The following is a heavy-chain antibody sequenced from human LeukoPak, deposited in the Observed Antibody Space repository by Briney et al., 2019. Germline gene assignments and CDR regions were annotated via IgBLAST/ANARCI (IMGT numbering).Heavy chain of an antibody. CDR1: GFTFRNHD. CDR3: ASDRSLIASLYYFDN. D-gene: IGHD3-22*01. J-gene: IGHJ4*02. CDR2: ISGSGSYI. V-gene: IGHV3-21*01. Sequence: GGSLRLSCAASGFTFRNHDLNWVRQAPGKGLEWVSSISGSGSYIFYADSVKGRFTISRDNAKNSLYLQMNSLRAEDTAVYYCASDRSLIASLYYFDNWGQGTLVTVSS.